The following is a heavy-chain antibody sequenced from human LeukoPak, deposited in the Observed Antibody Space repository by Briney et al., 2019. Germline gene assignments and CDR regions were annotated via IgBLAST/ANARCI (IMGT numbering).Heavy chain of an antibody. CDR2: IYYSGST. D-gene: IGHD3-22*01. J-gene: IGHJ4*02. CDR1: GGSISSYY. CDR3: TRVSRDTNGYYYGPFDY. V-gene: IGHV4-59*01. Sequence: SETLSLTCTVSGGSISSYYWSWIRQPPGKGLEWIGYIYYSGSTNYNPSLRSRVTISLDTSKNQFSLKLTTVTAADTAVYYCTRVSRDTNGYYYGPFDYWGQGTLVTVSS.